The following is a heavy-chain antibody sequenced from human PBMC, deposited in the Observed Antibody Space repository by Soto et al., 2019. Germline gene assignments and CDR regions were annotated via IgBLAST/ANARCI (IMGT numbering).Heavy chain of an antibody. CDR3: ARRGPGFGFSFDI. CDR1: GFSLDTGGMG. J-gene: IGHJ3*02. V-gene: IGHV2-5*02. Sequence: QITVKESGPTLVKPTQTLTLTCTFSGFSLDTGGMGVGWIRQPPGKALEWLALIYWDDDKRYSPSLKNRLTITKDTSKNQVVLTMTSVDPLDTATYYCARRGPGFGFSFDIWGRGTMVTVSS. CDR2: IYWDDDK. D-gene: IGHD3-3*01.